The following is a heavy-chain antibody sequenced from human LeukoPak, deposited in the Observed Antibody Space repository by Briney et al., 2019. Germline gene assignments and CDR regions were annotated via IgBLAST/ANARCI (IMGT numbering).Heavy chain of an antibody. CDR2: IIPILGIA. Sequence: SVKVSCKASGGTFSSYAISWLRQAPGQGLEWMGRIIPILGIANYAQKFQGRVTITADKSTSTAYMELSSLRSEDAAVYYCARGDLNYYDKGRFDYWGQGTLVTVSS. J-gene: IGHJ4*02. CDR1: GGTFSSYA. D-gene: IGHD3-22*01. V-gene: IGHV1-69*04. CDR3: ARGDLNYYDKGRFDY.